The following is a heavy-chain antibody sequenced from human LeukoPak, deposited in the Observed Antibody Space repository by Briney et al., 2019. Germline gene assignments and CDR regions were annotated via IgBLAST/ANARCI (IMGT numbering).Heavy chain of an antibody. J-gene: IGHJ4*02. D-gene: IGHD3-16*01. CDR3: ARDLGGGYFDY. Sequence: VASVKVSCTASGYTFTGYYMHWVRQAPGKGLEGMGWINPNSGGTNYARKFQGRVTMTRDTSTSTAYMELRRLRSDDTAVFYCARDLGGGYFDYWGRGTRVTVST. CDR2: INPNSGGT. CDR1: GYTFTGYY. V-gene: IGHV1-2*02.